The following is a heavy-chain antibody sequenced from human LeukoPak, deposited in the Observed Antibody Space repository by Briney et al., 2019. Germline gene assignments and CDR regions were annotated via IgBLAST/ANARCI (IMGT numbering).Heavy chain of an antibody. Sequence: SETLSLTCTVSGGSISSYYWSWIRQPPGQGLKWIGYIYYSGSTNYNPSLKSRVTISVDTSKNQFSLKLSSVTAADTAVYYCARVLNIAAAGYYYYYGMDVWGQGTTVTVSS. V-gene: IGHV4-59*08. CDR1: GGSISSYY. CDR3: ARVLNIAAAGYYYYYGMDV. D-gene: IGHD6-13*01. J-gene: IGHJ6*02. CDR2: IYYSGST.